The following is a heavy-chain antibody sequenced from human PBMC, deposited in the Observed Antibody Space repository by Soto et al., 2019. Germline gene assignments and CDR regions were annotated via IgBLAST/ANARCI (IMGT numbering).Heavy chain of an antibody. D-gene: IGHD5-18*01. CDR2: ISFSGNTI. CDR3: AKRLDPLQYSDY. J-gene: IGHJ4*02. V-gene: IGHV3-48*02. CDR1: GFTFDDYG. Sequence: VPLVESGGGLVQPGGSLRLSCAASGFTFDDYGMNWVRQAPGKRLEWVSFISFSGNTIYYADSVRGRFTISRDNAKSTLFQQMNSLRDDDTATYYCAKRLDPLQYSDYWGRGTLVTVSS.